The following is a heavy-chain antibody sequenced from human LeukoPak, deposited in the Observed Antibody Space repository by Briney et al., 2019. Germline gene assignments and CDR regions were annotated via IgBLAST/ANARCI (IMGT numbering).Heavy chain of an antibody. D-gene: IGHD1-26*01. CDR1: GGSISSHY. CDR2: IYYTGST. CDR3: ARSDGAGATDY. Sequence: PSETLSLTCSVSGGSISSHYWSWMRQPPGKGLEWIGYIYYTGSTDYNPSLKSRVTISVDTSKNQLSLKLSSVTAADAAVYYCARSDGAGATDYWGQGTLVTVSS. J-gene: IGHJ4*02. V-gene: IGHV4-59*11.